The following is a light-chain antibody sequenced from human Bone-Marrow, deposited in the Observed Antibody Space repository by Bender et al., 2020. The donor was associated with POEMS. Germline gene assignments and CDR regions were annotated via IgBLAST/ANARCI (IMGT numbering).Light chain of an antibody. CDR3: TSYRSSSTPCV. Sequence: QSALTQPASVSGSLGQSITITCAGTTSDIGAYNYVSWYQQHPGSAPKVIIYDVTTRPSGVSNRFSGSKSGNTASLTISGLQAEDEADYYCTSYRSSSTPCVFGTGTKVTVL. J-gene: IGLJ1*01. V-gene: IGLV2-14*03. CDR2: DVT. CDR1: TSDIGAYNY.